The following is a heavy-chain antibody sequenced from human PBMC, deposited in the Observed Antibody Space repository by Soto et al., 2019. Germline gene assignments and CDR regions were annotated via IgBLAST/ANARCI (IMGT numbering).Heavy chain of an antibody. D-gene: IGHD5-18*01. J-gene: IGHJ3*02. V-gene: IGHV2-5*01. CDR2: IYWNDDK. CDR1: GFSLSTRGVG. CDR3: AHRRIQLWHDAFDI. Sequence: SGPTLVNPPQTLTLTCTFSGFSLSTRGVGVGWIRQPPGKALEWLALIYWNDDKRYSPSLKSRLTITKDTSKNQVVLTMTNMDPVDTATYYCAHRRIQLWHDAFDIWGQGTMVTVSS.